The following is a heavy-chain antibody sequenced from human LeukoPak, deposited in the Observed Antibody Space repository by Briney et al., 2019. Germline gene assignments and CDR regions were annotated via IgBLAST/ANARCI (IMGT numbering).Heavy chain of an antibody. Sequence: ASVKVSCKASGYTFTSYDINWVRQATGQGLEWMGWMNPNSGNTGYAQKFQGRVTMTRNTSISIAYMELSSLRSEDTAVYYCARLVPAAISSYPYDSSGYDPKKYYYGMDVWGQGTTVTVSS. J-gene: IGHJ6*02. CDR1: GYTFTSYD. CDR2: MNPNSGNT. D-gene: IGHD3-22*01. CDR3: ARLVPAAISSYPYDSSGYDPKKYYYGMDV. V-gene: IGHV1-8*01.